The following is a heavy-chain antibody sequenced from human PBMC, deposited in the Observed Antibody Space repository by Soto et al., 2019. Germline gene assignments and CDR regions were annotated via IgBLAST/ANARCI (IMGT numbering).Heavy chain of an antibody. CDR2: INPNSGGT. D-gene: IGHD4-17*01. Sequence: ASVKVSCKASGYTFIGYYMHWVRQAPVQGLEWMGWINPNSGGTNYAQKFQGRVTMTRDTSISTAYMELSRLRSDDTAVYYCARNYGDKYWYYYGMDVWGQGTTVTVSS. J-gene: IGHJ6*02. CDR1: GYTFIGYY. CDR3: ARNYGDKYWYYYGMDV. V-gene: IGHV1-2*02.